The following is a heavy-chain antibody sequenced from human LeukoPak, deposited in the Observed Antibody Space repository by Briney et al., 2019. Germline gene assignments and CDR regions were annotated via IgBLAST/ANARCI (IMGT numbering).Heavy chain of an antibody. CDR1: GYTFTTYG. J-gene: IGHJ4*02. D-gene: IGHD3-10*01. CDR3: ARVKTGGDRYFDY. V-gene: IGHV1-3*01. CDR2: INAGNGDT. Sequence: ASVKVSCKASGYTFTTYGIHWVRQAPGQRLEWMGWINAGNGDTKYSQKFQGRATITRDTSASTADMELSSLRSEDTAVYYCARVKTGGDRYFDYWGQGTLVTVSS.